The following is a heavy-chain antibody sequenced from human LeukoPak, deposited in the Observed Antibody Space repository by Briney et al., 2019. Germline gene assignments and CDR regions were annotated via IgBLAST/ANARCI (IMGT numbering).Heavy chain of an antibody. CDR3: ARHDMDVAGGGLDYFDY. J-gene: IGHJ4*02. CDR2: VYHSGST. Sequence: SETLSLTCTISGGSISSYHWSWIRQPPGKGLEWIGCVYHSGSTKYNPSLKSRVTVSADTSKNQFSLKLSSVTAADTAVYYCARHDMDVAGGGLDYFDYWGQGTLVTVSS. D-gene: IGHD1-26*01. CDR1: GGSISSYH. V-gene: IGHV4-59*08.